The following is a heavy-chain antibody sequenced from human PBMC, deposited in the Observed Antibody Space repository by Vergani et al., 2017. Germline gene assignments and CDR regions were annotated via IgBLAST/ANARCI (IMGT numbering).Heavy chain of an antibody. Sequence: EVQLVESGGGLVKPGGSLRLSCAASGFTFSSYSMNWVRQAPGKGLEWVSSISSSSSYIYYADSVKGRFTISRDNAKNSLYLQMNSLRAEDTAVYYCAGALGSTANFDYWGQGTLVTVSS. CDR2: ISSSSSYI. CDR1: GFTFSSYS. V-gene: IGHV3-21*01. J-gene: IGHJ4*02. CDR3: AGALGSTANFDY.